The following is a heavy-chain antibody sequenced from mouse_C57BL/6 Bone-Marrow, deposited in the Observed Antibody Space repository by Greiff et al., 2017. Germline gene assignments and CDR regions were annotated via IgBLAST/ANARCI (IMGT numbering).Heavy chain of an antibody. D-gene: IGHD2-4*01. CDR2: INPNYGTT. V-gene: IGHV1-39*01. J-gene: IGHJ4*01. CDR1: GYSFTDYN. CDR3: DRGYDYDYAMDI. Sequence: EVQLQQSGPELVKPGASVKISCKASGYSFTDYNMNWVKQSNGKSLEWIGEINPNYGTTSYNQKFKGKATLTVDQSSSTAYMQLNRLTSEDSAVYYCDRGYDYDYAMDIWGQGNSVTVSS.